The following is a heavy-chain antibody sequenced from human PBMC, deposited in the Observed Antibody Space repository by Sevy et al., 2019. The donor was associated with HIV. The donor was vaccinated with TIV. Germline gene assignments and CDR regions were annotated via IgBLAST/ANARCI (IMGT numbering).Heavy chain of an antibody. Sequence: GGSLRLSCTASGFTFDDYAMSWFRQAPGKGLEWVAFITRNSYEAYGGTREYAASVKGRFTISRDDSKSIAYLKMNSLKTEDTAMYYCSRALATAVTPEYYFDYWGQGTLVTVSS. CDR3: SRALATAVTPEYYFDY. CDR1: GFTFDDYA. CDR2: ITRNSYEAYGGTR. J-gene: IGHJ4*02. V-gene: IGHV3-49*03. D-gene: IGHD2-15*01.